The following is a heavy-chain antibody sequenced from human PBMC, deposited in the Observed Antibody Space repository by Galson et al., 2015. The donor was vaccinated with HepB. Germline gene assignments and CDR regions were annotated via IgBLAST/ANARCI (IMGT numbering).Heavy chain of an antibody. D-gene: IGHD4-23*01. CDR3: AKESTPGGSSGIDY. Sequence: SLRLSCAASGFTFSRYAVNWVRQAPGKGLEWVSSISGSGGSTYYADSVKGRFTVSRDNSKNTLYLQIDTLRAEDTGVYYCAKESTPGGSSGIDYWGQGTLVAVSS. V-gene: IGHV3-23*01. CDR1: GFTFSRYA. CDR2: ISGSGGST. J-gene: IGHJ4*02.